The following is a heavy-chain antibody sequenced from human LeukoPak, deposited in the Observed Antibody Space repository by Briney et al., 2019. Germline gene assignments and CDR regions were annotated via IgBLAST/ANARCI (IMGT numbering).Heavy chain of an antibody. V-gene: IGHV4-34*01. CDR2: IYHSGGA. CDR1: GGSFSISY. Sequence: SETLSLTCGVSGGSFSISYWSWIRQPPGKGLEWIGQIYHSGGANYNPSLRSRVTISIDTSKNQLSLRLSSVTAADTAVYYCARRPWGYSSSWTYYYYMDVWGKGTTVTVSS. D-gene: IGHD6-13*01. J-gene: IGHJ6*03. CDR3: ARRPWGYSSSWTYYYYMDV.